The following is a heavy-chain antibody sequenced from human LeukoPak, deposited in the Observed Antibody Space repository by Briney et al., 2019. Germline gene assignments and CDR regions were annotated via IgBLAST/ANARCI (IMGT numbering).Heavy chain of an antibody. D-gene: IGHD3-22*01. Sequence: ASVKVSCKASGYTFTIYDINWVRHATGQGLEWMGWMNPNSGNTGYAQKFQGRVTMTRNTSISTAYMELSSLRSEDTAVYYCARGTYYYDSSGYPWDYWGQGTLVTVSS. CDR2: MNPNSGNT. CDR3: ARGTYYYDSSGYPWDY. V-gene: IGHV1-8*01. J-gene: IGHJ4*02. CDR1: GYTFTIYD.